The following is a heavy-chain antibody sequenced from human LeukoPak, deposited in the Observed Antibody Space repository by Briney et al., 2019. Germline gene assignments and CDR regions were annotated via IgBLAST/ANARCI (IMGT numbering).Heavy chain of an antibody. J-gene: IGHJ3*02. CDR3: ARGGGGRYSSGWYDDAFDI. CDR1: GYTSTSYY. Sequence: ASVKVSCKASGYTSTSYYMHWVRQAPGQGLEWMGIINPSGGSTSYAQKFQGRVTMTRDTSTSTVYMELSSLRSEDTAVYYCARGGGGRYSSGWYDDAFDIWGQGTMVTVSS. CDR2: INPSGGST. V-gene: IGHV1-46*01. D-gene: IGHD6-19*01.